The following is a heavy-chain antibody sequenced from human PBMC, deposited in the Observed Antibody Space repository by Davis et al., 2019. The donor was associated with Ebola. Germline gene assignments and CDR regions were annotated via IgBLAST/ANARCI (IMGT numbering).Heavy chain of an antibody. CDR3: VKDVGGIGAA. CDR2: ISSHGGST. D-gene: IGHD6-13*01. V-gene: IGHV3-64D*06. Sequence: GESLKISCSASGFTFSTFAMHWVRQAPGKGLEYLSVISSHGGSTYYAGSVKGRFIISRDNSKNTLYLQMRSLRPEDTALYYCVKDVGGIGAAWGQGTLVTVSS. CDR1: GFTFSTFA. J-gene: IGHJ5*02.